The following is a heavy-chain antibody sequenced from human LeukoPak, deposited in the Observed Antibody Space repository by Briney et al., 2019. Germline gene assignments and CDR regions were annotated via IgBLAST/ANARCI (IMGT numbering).Heavy chain of an antibody. Sequence: GGSLRLSCAASGFTFSSYAMSWARQAPGKGLEWVSAISGSGSSTYSADSVKGRFTISRDNSKNTLYLQMSNLKGEDTAVYYCAKAVAAGGYHFYGMDVWGQGTTVTVSS. J-gene: IGHJ6*02. V-gene: IGHV3-23*01. CDR2: ISGSGSST. CDR3: AKAVAAGGYHFYGMDV. CDR1: GFTFSSYA. D-gene: IGHD6-13*01.